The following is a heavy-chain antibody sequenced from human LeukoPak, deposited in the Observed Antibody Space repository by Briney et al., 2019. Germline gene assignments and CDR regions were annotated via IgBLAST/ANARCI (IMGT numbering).Heavy chain of an antibody. Sequence: GGSLRLSCAASGFTFSSYWMHWVRQAPGKGLVWVSRINSDGSSTSYADSVKGRFTISRDNAKNTLYLQMNSLRAEDTAVYYCARVGNYYDSSGYYYYYYYYYMDVWGKGTTVTISS. CDR1: GFTFSSYW. CDR3: ARVGNYYDSSGYYYYYYYYYMDV. J-gene: IGHJ6*03. CDR2: INSDGSST. D-gene: IGHD3-22*01. V-gene: IGHV3-74*01.